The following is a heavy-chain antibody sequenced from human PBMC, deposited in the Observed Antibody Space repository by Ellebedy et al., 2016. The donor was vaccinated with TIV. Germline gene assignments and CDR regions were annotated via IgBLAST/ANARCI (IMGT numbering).Heavy chain of an antibody. CDR3: ARDRAAGSYSREIDY. CDR1: GFTFSSYG. D-gene: IGHD1-26*01. J-gene: IGHJ4*02. V-gene: IGHV3-33*01. Sequence: PGGSLRLSCAASGFTFSSYGMHWVRQAPGKGLEWVAVIWYDGSNKYYADSVKGRFTISRDNSKNTLYLQMNSLRAEDTAVYYCARDRAAGSYSREIDYWGQGTLVTVSS. CDR2: IWYDGSNK.